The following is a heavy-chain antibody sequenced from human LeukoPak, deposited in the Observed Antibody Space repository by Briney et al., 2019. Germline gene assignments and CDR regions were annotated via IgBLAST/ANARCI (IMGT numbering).Heavy chain of an antibody. CDR1: GYTFTVYY. Sequence: ASVKVSFKASGYTFTVYYMHWVRQAPGQGLEWMGWINPNSGGTSYAQRFQGRVTMTWDTSINTAYMELSSLRSDDTAVYYCARGSYYYDSTTYHNYFDYWGQGTLVTVSS. CDR2: INPNSGGT. J-gene: IGHJ4*02. D-gene: IGHD3-22*01. CDR3: ARGSYYYDSTTYHNYFDY. V-gene: IGHV1-2*02.